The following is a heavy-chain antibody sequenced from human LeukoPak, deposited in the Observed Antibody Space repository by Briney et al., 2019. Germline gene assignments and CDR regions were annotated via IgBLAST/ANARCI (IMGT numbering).Heavy chain of an antibody. CDR3: ASTYSSSWYYYYYYMDV. CDR2: IYYSGST. CDR1: GGSISSSSYY. D-gene: IGHD6-13*01. J-gene: IGHJ6*03. Sequence: SETLSLTCTVSGGSISSSSYYWGWIRQPPGKGLEWTGSIYYSGSTYYNPSLKSRVTISVDTSKNQFSLKLSSVTAADTAVYYCASTYSSSWYYYYYYMDVWGKGTTVTVSS. V-gene: IGHV4-39*07.